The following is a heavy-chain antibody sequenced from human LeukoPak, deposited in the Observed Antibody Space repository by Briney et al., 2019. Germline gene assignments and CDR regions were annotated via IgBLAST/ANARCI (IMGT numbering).Heavy chain of an antibody. CDR2: IYTSGST. CDR3: AREIIRLHLFDY. J-gene: IGHJ4*02. D-gene: IGHD3-3*01. Sequence: SETLSLTCTVSGGPISSGSYYWSWIRQPAGKGLEWIGRIYTSGSTNYNPSLKSRVTISVDTSKNQFSLKLSSVTAADTAVYYCAREIIRLHLFDYWGQGTLVTVSS. CDR1: GGPISSGSYY. V-gene: IGHV4-61*02.